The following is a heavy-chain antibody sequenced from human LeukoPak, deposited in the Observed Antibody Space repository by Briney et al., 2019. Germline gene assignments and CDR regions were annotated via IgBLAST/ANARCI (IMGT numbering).Heavy chain of an antibody. CDR3: AAGYSSNWPYAFNI. CDR2: IHYSGST. D-gene: IGHD6-13*01. CDR1: GGSISSHY. V-gene: IGHV4-59*08. Sequence: PSETLSLTCTVSGGSISSHYWSWIRQPPGKGLEWIAYIHYSGSTSSNPSLKSRVTISVDTSKNQFSLKLTSVTAADTAMYFCAAGYSSNWPYAFNIWGQGTMVTVSS. J-gene: IGHJ3*02.